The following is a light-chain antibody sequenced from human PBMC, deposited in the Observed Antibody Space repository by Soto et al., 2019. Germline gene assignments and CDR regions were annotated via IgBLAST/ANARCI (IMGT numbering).Light chain of an antibody. CDR3: QKYNSYS. CDR2: AAS. CDR1: QSIGRW. V-gene: IGKV1-5*02. Sequence: DIQITNSASTLSSSLGERVTIICRASQSIGRWLAWYQQKPGKAPKLLIYAASSLQSGVPSRFSGSGSGTDFTLTISSLKPDDFATYYCQKYNSYSFGHGTKVDIK. J-gene: IGKJ1*01.